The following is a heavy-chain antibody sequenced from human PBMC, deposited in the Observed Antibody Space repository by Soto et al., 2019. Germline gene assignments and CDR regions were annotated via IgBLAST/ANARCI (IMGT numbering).Heavy chain of an antibody. CDR2: INHSGST. Sequence: SETLSLTCAVYGGSFSGYYWTWIRQPPGKGLEWIGEINHSGSTNYNPSLKSRVTMSVDTSKNQFSLKLSSVTAADTAVYYCAREEVPQWFTKGYNGMDVWGQGTTVTVS. V-gene: IGHV4-34*01. CDR3: AREEVPQWFTKGYNGMDV. J-gene: IGHJ6*02. CDR1: GGSFSGYY. D-gene: IGHD2-8*01.